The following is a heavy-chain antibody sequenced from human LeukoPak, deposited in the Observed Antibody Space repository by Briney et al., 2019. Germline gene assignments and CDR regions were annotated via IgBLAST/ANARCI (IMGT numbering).Heavy chain of an antibody. D-gene: IGHD3-3*01. Sequence: PSETLSLTCTVSGGSISSYYWSWIRQPPGKGLEWIGYIYYSGSTNYNPSLKSRVTISVDTSKNQFSLMLSSVTAADTAVYYCARSWGIDYDFWSGYGFDYWGQGTLVTVSS. CDR2: IYYSGST. V-gene: IGHV4-59*01. CDR1: GGSISSYY. J-gene: IGHJ4*02. CDR3: ARSWGIDYDFWSGYGFDY.